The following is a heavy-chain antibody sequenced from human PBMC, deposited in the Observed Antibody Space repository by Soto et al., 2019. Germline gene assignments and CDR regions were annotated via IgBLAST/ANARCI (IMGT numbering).Heavy chain of an antibody. Sequence: QLQRQESGPGLVQPSGTLSLTCTVSGGSITSGDNYYWGWDRQPTGQGLEYIGSVHHNGRTYSNPSVTSRVPESADTSKNQLPLKLTSLAAADTAVDYCARHCSGSQYPLDSGGQGTLVTVSS. D-gene: IGHD3-10*02. CDR2: VHHNGRT. J-gene: IGHJ4*02. V-gene: IGHV4-39*01. CDR3: ARHCSGSQYPLDS. CDR1: GGSITSGDNYY.